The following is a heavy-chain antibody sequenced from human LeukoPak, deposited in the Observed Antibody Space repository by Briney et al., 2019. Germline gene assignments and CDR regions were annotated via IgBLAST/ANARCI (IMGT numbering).Heavy chain of an antibody. CDR3: AREDIVVLPAALTRRFDP. Sequence: GGSLRLSCAASGFTFSDYDMNWIRQTPGKGLEWVSYISSSGRTMYNADSVMGRFTISRDNAKNSLYLQMNSLRAEDTAVYYCAREDIVVLPAALTRRFDPWGQGTLVTVSS. CDR2: ISSSGRTM. D-gene: IGHD2-2*01. J-gene: IGHJ5*02. CDR1: GFTFSDYD. V-gene: IGHV3-11*01.